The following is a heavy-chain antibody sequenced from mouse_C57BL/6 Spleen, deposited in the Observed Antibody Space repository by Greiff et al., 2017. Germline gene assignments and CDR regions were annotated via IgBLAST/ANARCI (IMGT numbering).Heavy chain of an antibody. J-gene: IGHJ2*01. CDR1: GFSLTSYG. CDR3: ASGATVVFDY. V-gene: IGHV2-2*01. D-gene: IGHD1-1*01. CDR2: IWSGGST. Sequence: QVQLKESGPGLVQPSQSLSITCTASGFSLTSYGVHWVRQSPGKGLEWLGVIWSGGSTDYNAAFISRLSISKDNSKSQIFFRINSLQAYDTPIYYCASGATVVFDYWGQGTALTVSS.